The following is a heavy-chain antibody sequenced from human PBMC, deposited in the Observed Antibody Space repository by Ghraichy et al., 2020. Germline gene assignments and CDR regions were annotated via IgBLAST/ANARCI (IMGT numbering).Heavy chain of an antibody. CDR1: GGSISSSSYY. CDR2: IYYSGST. D-gene: IGHD2-2*01. Sequence: SETLSLTCTVSGGSISSSSYYWGWIRQPPGKGLEWIGSIYYSGSTYYNPSLKSRVTISVDTSKNQFSLKLSSVTAADTAVYYCARHVPDCSSTSCGLSWFDPWGQGTLVTVSS. CDR3: ARHVPDCSSTSCGLSWFDP. J-gene: IGHJ5*02. V-gene: IGHV4-39*01.